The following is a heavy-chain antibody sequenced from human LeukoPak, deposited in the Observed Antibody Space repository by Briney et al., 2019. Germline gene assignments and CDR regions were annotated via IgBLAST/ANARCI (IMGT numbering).Heavy chain of an antibody. D-gene: IGHD2-2*03. Sequence: GGSLQISCKGSGSRFPTYWIAWVRQLPGKGLEWMGIIYPDESNIRYSPSFQGQVTISADKSISTAYLQWSSLKASDTAMYYCARPPSRGYSSSFEYWGQGTLVTVSS. CDR3: ARPPSRGYSSSFEY. CDR1: GSRFPTYW. CDR2: IYPDESNI. V-gene: IGHV5-51*01. J-gene: IGHJ4*02.